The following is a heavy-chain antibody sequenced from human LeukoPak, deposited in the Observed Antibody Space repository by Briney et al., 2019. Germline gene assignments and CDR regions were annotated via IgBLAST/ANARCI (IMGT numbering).Heavy chain of an antibody. Sequence: GASVKVSCKASGYTFTGYYMHWVRQAPGQGLEWMGWISAYNGNTNYAQKLQGRVTMTTDTSTSTAYMELRSLRSDDTAVYYCAREGAVRAYYYYGMDVWGQGTTVTVSS. V-gene: IGHV1-18*04. CDR1: GYTFTGYY. D-gene: IGHD1-26*01. J-gene: IGHJ6*02. CDR3: AREGAVRAYYYYGMDV. CDR2: ISAYNGNT.